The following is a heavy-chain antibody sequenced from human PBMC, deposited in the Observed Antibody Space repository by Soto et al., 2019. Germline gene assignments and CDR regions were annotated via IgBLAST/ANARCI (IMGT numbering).Heavy chain of an antibody. CDR2: IYWDDDK. J-gene: IGHJ4*02. V-gene: IGHV2-5*02. CDR1: GFSLSTSGVG. CDR3: AHTGFFWLQWEMGPFDY. Sequence: QITLKESGPTLVKPTQTLTLTCTFSGFSLSTSGVGVGWIRQPPGKALEWLALIYWDDDKRYSPSLKSRLTITKXXSXNXXVLTMTNMDPVDTATYYCAHTGFFWLQWEMGPFDYWGQGTLVTVSS. D-gene: IGHD5-12*01.